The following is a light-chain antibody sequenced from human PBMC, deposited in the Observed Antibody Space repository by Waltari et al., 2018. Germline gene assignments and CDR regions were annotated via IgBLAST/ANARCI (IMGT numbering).Light chain of an antibody. Sequence: DIQVTQSPSTLSASVGDRVTITCRASQNIFSWLAWYQQKAGKAPKLLIYVASSLAIGVPSRFSCSRSGTEFTLTISSLQPDDFATYYCQQYNTYPYTFGQGTKLEIK. CDR1: QNIFSW. CDR2: VAS. V-gene: IGKV1-5*03. J-gene: IGKJ2*01. CDR3: QQYNTYPYT.